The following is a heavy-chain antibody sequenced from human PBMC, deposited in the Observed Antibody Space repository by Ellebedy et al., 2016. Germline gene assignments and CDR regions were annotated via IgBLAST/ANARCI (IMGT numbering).Heavy chain of an antibody. D-gene: IGHD5-24*01. J-gene: IGHJ6*02. CDR3: AKVQCPGRWSNCPLDV. CDR2: IKQDESEK. V-gene: IGHV3-7*01. CDR1: GGSISSYY. Sequence: ETLSLTCTVSGGSISSYYWSWIRQPPGKGLEWVANIKQDESEKYYVNSVKGRFTISRDNAKNSVFLQMNSLRAEDTATYYCAKVQCPGRWSNCPLDVWGQGTTVTVSS.